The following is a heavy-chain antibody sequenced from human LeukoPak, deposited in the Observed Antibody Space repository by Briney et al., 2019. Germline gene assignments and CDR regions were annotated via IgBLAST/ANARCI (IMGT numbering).Heavy chain of an antibody. CDR1: GFSFYNYA. CDR2: IKSKTDGGTT. D-gene: IGHD2-2*01. J-gene: IGHJ5*02. Sequence: PGGSLRLSCAASGFSFYNYAMSWVRQAPGKGLEWVGRIKSKTDGGTTDHAAPVKGRFTISRDDSKNTLYPQMNSLKTEDTAVYYCTTDIVVVPAALNWFDPWGQGTLVTVSS. V-gene: IGHV3-15*01. CDR3: TTDIVVVPAALNWFDP.